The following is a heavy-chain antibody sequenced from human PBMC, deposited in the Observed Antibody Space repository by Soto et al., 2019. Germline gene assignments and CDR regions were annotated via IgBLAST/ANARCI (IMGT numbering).Heavy chain of an antibody. CDR1: GGSISSGDYY. CDR2: IYYSGST. D-gene: IGHD6-13*01. CDR3: ARVMGIAAAEDNWFDP. J-gene: IGHJ5*02. V-gene: IGHV4-30-4*01. Sequence: SETLSLTCTVSGGSISSGDYYWSWIRQPPGKGLEWIGYIYYSGSTYYNPSLKSRVTISVDTSKNQFSLKLSSVTAADTAVYYCARVMGIAAAEDNWFDPWGQGTLVTVSS.